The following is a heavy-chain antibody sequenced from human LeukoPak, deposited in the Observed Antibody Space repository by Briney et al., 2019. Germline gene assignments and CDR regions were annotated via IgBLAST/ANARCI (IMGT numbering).Heavy chain of an antibody. CDR1: GYTFTSYG. J-gene: IGHJ6*02. CDR2: ISAYNGNT. Sequence: ASVKVSCKASGYTFTSYGISWVRQAPGQGLAWMGWISAYNGNTNYAQKLQGRVTMTTDTSTSTAYMELRSLRSDDTAVYYCARDIVVVPAAMSYYYYYGMDVWGQGTTVTVSS. D-gene: IGHD2-2*01. V-gene: IGHV1-18*01. CDR3: ARDIVVVPAAMSYYYYYGMDV.